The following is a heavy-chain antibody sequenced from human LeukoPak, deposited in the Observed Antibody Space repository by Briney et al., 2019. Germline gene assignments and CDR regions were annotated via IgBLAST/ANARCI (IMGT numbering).Heavy chain of an antibody. Sequence: SVKVSCKASGGTFSSYAISWVRQAPGQGLEWMGGIIPIFGTANYAQKFQGRVTITADKSTSTAYMELSSLRSEDTAVYYCAREAGEMATSTPLYWGQGTLVTVSS. CDR2: IIPIFGTA. CDR1: GGTFSSYA. V-gene: IGHV1-69*06. J-gene: IGHJ4*02. D-gene: IGHD5-24*01. CDR3: AREAGEMATSTPLY.